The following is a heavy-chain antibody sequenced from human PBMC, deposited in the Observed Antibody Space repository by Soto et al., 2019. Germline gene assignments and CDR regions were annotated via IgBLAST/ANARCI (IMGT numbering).Heavy chain of an antibody. CDR1: GDXMSSSDYY. CDR3: ARRTVNIRTFYSGLKTHCFDY. V-gene: IGHV4-39*01. D-gene: IGHD6-19*01. J-gene: IGHJ4*02. CDR2: IYYSGST. Sequence: ASETLSLTCAVSGDXMSSSDYYWGWIRQPPGKGLEWIGSIYYSGSTYYNPSLQSRVAISVDTSKNQFSLKLKSVTAADTAIYYCARRTVNIRTFYSGLKTHCFDYWGQGAPVTVSS.